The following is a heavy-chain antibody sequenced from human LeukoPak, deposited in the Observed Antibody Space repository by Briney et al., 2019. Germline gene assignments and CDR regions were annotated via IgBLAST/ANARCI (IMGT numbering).Heavy chain of an antibody. Sequence: GGSLRLSCAAAGFTFSSYAMSWVRQAPGKGLEWVSAISGSGGSTYYAASVKGRFTIPRDNSKNTLYLQMNSLRAEDTAVYYCAKDSDYGDYSSGAFDIWGQGTMVTVSS. J-gene: IGHJ3*02. CDR1: GFTFSSYA. V-gene: IGHV3-23*01. D-gene: IGHD4-17*01. CDR2: ISGSGGST. CDR3: AKDSDYGDYSSGAFDI.